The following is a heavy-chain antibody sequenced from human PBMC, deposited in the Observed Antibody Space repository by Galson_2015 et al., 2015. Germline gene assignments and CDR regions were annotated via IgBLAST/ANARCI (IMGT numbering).Heavy chain of an antibody. D-gene: IGHD7-27*01. CDR3: ARLWGNTGYYYGMDV. J-gene: IGHJ6*02. V-gene: IGHV4-59*01. CDR2: IYYSGST. Sequence: ETLSLTCTVSGGSISSYYWSWIRQPPGKGLEWIGYIYYSGSTNYNPSLKSRVTISVDTSKNQFSLKLSSVTAADTAVYYCARLWGNTGYYYGMDVWGQGTTVTVSS. CDR1: GGSISSYY.